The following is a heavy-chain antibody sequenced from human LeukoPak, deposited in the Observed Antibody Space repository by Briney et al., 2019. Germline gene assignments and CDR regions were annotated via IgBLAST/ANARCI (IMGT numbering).Heavy chain of an antibody. CDR1: GYTFTSYG. CDR2: ISAYNGNT. CDR3: ARDLHIGVWDY. V-gene: IGHV1-18*01. J-gene: IGHJ4*02. Sequence: ASVKASCKASGYTFTSYGISWVRQAPGQGLEWMGWISAYNGNTNYAQKLQGRVTMTTDTSASTAYMELRSLRSDDTAVYYCARDLHIGVWDYWGQGTLVTVSS. D-gene: IGHD2-15*01.